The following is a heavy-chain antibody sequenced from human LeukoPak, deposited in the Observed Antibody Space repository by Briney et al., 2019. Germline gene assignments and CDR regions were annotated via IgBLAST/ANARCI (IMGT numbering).Heavy chain of an antibody. J-gene: IGHJ3*02. V-gene: IGHV3-30*04. Sequence: PGGSLRLSCAASGFTFSTYAMHWVRQAPGKGLEWVAVISYDGSNKHYADSVKGRFTISRDNSKNTLYLQMNSLRAADTAVYYCARGGWLQLGAFDIWGQGTMVTVSS. CDR1: GFTFSTYA. CDR3: ARGGWLQLGAFDI. D-gene: IGHD5-24*01. CDR2: ISYDGSNK.